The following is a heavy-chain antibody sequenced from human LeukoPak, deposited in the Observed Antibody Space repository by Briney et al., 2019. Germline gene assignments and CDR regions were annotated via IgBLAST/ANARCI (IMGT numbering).Heavy chain of an antibody. Sequence: GGSLRLSCAASGFTFSSYEMHWVRQAPGKGLEWIAYISSSGSSIYYADSVKGRFTISRDNGKNSLYLQMNSLRAEDTAVYYCARVHYNTAMVDIDYWGQGTLVTVSS. V-gene: IGHV3-48*03. CDR2: ISSSGSSI. CDR3: ARVHYNTAMVDIDY. CDR1: GFTFSSYE. D-gene: IGHD5-18*01. J-gene: IGHJ4*02.